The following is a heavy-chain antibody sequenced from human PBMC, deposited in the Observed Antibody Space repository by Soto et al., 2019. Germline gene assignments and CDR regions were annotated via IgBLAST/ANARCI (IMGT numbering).Heavy chain of an antibody. V-gene: IGHV3-21*01. D-gene: IGHD6-6*01. CDR1: GFTFSSYS. Sequence: EVQLVESGGGLVKPGGSLRLSCAASGFTFSSYSMNWVRQAPGKGLEWVSSISSSSSYIYYADSVKGRFTISRDNAKNSLYLKMNSLRAEDTAVYYCARSGMYSSSWPNDYWGQGTLVTVSS. CDR3: ARSGMYSSSWPNDY. J-gene: IGHJ4*02. CDR2: ISSSSSYI.